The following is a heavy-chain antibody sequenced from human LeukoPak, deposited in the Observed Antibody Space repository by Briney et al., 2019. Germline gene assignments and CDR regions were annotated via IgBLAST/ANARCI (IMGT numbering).Heavy chain of an antibody. CDR3: AKPRRGTITTGPAYTH. CDR2: ISWDGGLT. Sequence: GGSLRLSCAASGFTFDDYAMHWVRQAPGKGLEWVSLISWDGGLTYYADSMEGRFTISRDNSKNSLYLQMNSLRPEDTALYYCAKPRRGTITTGPAYTHWGQGTLVTVSS. CDR1: GFTFDDYA. J-gene: IGHJ4*02. D-gene: IGHD4-11*01. V-gene: IGHV3-43D*03.